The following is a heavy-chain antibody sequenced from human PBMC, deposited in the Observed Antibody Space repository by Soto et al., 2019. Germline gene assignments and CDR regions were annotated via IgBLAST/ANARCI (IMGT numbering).Heavy chain of an antibody. CDR2: ISYDGSNK. Sequence: GGSLRLSCAASGFTFSSYAMHWVRQAPGKGLEWVAVISYDGSNKYYADSVKGRFTISRDNSKNTLYLQMNSLRAEDTAVYYCARDSLHWFDPWGQGTLVTVSS. CDR3: ARDSLHWFDP. CDR1: GFTFSSYA. V-gene: IGHV3-30-3*01. J-gene: IGHJ5*02.